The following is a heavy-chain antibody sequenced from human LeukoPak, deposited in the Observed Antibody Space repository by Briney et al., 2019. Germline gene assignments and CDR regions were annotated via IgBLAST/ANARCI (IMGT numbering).Heavy chain of an antibody. CDR3: ARSVYLLYFFDY. D-gene: IGHD2-8*01. J-gene: IGHJ4*02. CDR2: ISSSGSTI. Sequence: PGGSLRLSCAASGFTFTDYYMSWIRQAPGKGLEWVSYISSSGSTIYYADSVKGRFTISRDNAKNSLYLQMNSLRAEDTAVYYCARSVYLLYFFDYGGEGTLVTVSS. CDR1: GFTFTDYY. V-gene: IGHV3-11*04.